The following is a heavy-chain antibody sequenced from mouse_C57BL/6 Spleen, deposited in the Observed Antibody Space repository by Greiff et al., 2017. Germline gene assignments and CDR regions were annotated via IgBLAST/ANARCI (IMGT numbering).Heavy chain of an antibody. CDR2: IYPGDGDT. CDR3: ARSNYERVYYAMDY. CDR1: GYAFSSYW. V-gene: IGHV1-80*01. J-gene: IGHJ4*01. Sequence: VQLQESGAELVKPGASVKISCKASGYAFSSYWMNWVKQRPGKGLEWIGQIYPGDGDTNYNGKFKGKATLTADKSSSTAYMQLSSLTSEDSAVYFGARSNYERVYYAMDYWGQGTSVTVSS. D-gene: IGHD2-1*01.